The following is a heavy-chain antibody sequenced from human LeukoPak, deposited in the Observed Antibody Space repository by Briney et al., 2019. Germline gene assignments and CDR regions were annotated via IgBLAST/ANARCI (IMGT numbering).Heavy chain of an antibody. CDR1: GGSISSSSYY. V-gene: IGHV4-39*07. CDR2: IYYSGST. D-gene: IGHD4-17*01. J-gene: IGHJ4*02. CDR3: ARDLFDDYGDRGPLDY. Sequence: PSETLSLTCSVSGGSISSSSYYWGWIRQPPGKGLEWIGSIYYSGSTYYNPSLKSRVTISVDTSKNQFSLKLSSVTAADTAVYYCARDLFDDYGDRGPLDYWGQGTLVTVSS.